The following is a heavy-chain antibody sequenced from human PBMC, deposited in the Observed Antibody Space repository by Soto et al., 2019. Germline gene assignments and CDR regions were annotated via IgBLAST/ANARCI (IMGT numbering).Heavy chain of an antibody. CDR2: IYYSGST. J-gene: IGHJ5*02. CDR3: ARDGQWLPRGWFDP. CDR1: GGSISSSNYY. V-gene: IGHV4-39*02. D-gene: IGHD6-19*01. Sequence: QLQLQESGPGLVKPSETLSLTCTVSGGSISSSNYYWGWIRQPPGKGLEWIGSIYYSGSTYYNPSLKSRVTVFVDTSKNQFSLKLSSVTAADTAVYYCARDGQWLPRGWFDPWGQGTLVTVSS.